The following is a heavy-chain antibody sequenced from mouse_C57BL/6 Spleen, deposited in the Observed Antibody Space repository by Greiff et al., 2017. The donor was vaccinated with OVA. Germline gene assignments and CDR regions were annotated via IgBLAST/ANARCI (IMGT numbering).Heavy chain of an antibody. CDR1: GYTFTSYW. CDR2: IHPNSGST. V-gene: IGHV1-64*01. J-gene: IGHJ2*01. D-gene: IGHD2-4*01. CDR3: AVIYYDYDGFDY. Sequence: QVQLQQSGAELVKPGASVKLSCKASGYTFTSYWMHWVKQRPGQGLEWIGMIHPNSGSTNYNEKFKSKATLTVDKSSSTAYMQLSSLTSDDSAVYYCAVIYYDYDGFDYWGKGTTLTVSS.